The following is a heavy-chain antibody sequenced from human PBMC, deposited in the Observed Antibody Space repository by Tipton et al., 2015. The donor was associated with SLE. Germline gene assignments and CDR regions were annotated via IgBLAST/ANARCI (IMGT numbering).Heavy chain of an antibody. CDR1: GFTFSTYG. CDR2: IWYDGSSK. D-gene: IGHD3-9*01. J-gene: IGHJ3*02. V-gene: IGHV3-33*06. Sequence: SLRLSCAASGFTFSTYGIHWVRQAPGKGLEWVAVIWYDGSSKLYADSVKGRFSVSRDNSKNTLYLQMNSLRAEDTAVYYCAKGSRGYFDWLGAFDIWGQGTMVTVSS. CDR3: AKGSRGYFDWLGAFDI.